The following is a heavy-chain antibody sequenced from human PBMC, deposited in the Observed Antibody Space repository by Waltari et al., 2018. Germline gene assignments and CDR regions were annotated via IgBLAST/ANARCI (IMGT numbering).Heavy chain of an antibody. D-gene: IGHD1-26*01. J-gene: IGHJ6*03. CDR1: GGSFRRYY. CDR3: ARGRGANLYYYYYMDV. V-gene: IGHV4-34*01. CDR2: INHSGST. Sequence: VQLQQWCAGLLKPSETLSLTCAVYGGSFRRYYCSWIPQPPGKGLELSGEINHSGSTNYNPSLKSRVTISVDTSKNQFSLKLSSGTAADTAVYYCARGRGANLYYYYYMDVWGKGTTVTVSS.